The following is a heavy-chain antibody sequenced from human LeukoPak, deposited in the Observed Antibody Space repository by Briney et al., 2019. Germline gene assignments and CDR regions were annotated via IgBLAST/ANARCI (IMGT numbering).Heavy chain of an antibody. J-gene: IGHJ4*02. CDR3: ARRDWNGQYYFDF. D-gene: IGHD1-1*01. CDR2: IYPADSDT. CDR1: GYIFTTYW. Sequence: GESLEISCKGSGYIFTTYWIAWVRQLPGKGLECMGIIYPADSDTRYSPSFQGQVTISADKSITTAYLQWSSLKASDTAIYYCARRDWNGQYYFDFWGQGYSVTVSS. V-gene: IGHV5-51*01.